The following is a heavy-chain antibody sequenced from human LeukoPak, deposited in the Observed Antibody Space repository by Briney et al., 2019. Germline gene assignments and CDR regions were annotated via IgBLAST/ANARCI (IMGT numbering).Heavy chain of an antibody. CDR3: ARQEGAYYYDSSGYYYVRNGYFDY. J-gene: IGHJ4*02. V-gene: IGHV4-34*01. D-gene: IGHD3-22*01. CDR2: INHSGST. CDR1: GGSSSGYY. Sequence: ASETLSLTCAVYGGSSSGYYWSWIRQPPGKGLEWIGEINHSGSTNYNPSLKSRVTISVDTSKNQFSLKLSSVTAADTAVYYCARQEGAYYYDSSGYYYVRNGYFDYWGQGTLVTVSS.